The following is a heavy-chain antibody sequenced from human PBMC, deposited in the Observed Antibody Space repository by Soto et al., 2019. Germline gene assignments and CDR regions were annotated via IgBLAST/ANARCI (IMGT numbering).Heavy chain of an antibody. CDR1: GYTFTSYG. D-gene: IGHD5-18*01. Sequence: ASVKVSCKASGYTFTSYGISWVRQAPGQGLEWMGWISAYNGNTNYAQKLQGRVTVTTDTSTSTAYMELRSLRSDDTAVYYCARLGGYSYDHNWFDPWGQGTLVTVSS. J-gene: IGHJ5*02. V-gene: IGHV1-18*01. CDR2: ISAYNGNT. CDR3: ARLGGYSYDHNWFDP.